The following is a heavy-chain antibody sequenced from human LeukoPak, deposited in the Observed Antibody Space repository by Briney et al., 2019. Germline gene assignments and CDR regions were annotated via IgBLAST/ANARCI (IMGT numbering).Heavy chain of an antibody. J-gene: IGHJ4*02. CDR2: IYPGDSDT. D-gene: IGHD2-2*01. CDR1: GYSFTSYW. Sequence: GESLKISCKGSGYSFTSYWIGWVRQVPGKGLGWMGIIYPGDSDTRYSPSFQGQVTISADKSISTAYLQWSSLKASDTAMYYCARGYCSSTSCSQYDYWGQGTLVTVSS. V-gene: IGHV5-51*01. CDR3: ARGYCSSTSCSQYDY.